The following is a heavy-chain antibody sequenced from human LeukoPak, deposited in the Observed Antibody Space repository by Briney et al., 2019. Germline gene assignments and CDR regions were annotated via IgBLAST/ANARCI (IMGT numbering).Heavy chain of an antibody. CDR3: ARDKGPYWYFDL. J-gene: IGHJ2*01. Sequence: SETLSLTCTVSDGSITSYYWNWIRQPPGKGLEWIGNIYNSGSTDYNPSLESRVTISINTSKNQISLKLSSVTAADTAVYYCARDKGPYWYFDLWGRGTLVTVLS. CDR1: DGSITSYY. CDR2: IYNSGST. V-gene: IGHV4-59*01.